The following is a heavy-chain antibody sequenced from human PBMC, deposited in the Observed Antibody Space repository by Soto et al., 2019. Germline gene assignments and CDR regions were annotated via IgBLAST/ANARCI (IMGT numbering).Heavy chain of an antibody. Sequence: SATLSLTCAVYGGSFSGYYWSWIRQPPGKGLEWIGEINHSGSTNYNPSLKSRVTISVDTSKNQFSLKLSSVTAADTAAYYCARGRGTMVRGVLLYYYYGMDVWGQGTTVTVSS. J-gene: IGHJ6*02. CDR3: ARGRGTMVRGVLLYYYYGMDV. D-gene: IGHD3-10*01. CDR2: INHSGST. CDR1: GGSFSGYY. V-gene: IGHV4-34*01.